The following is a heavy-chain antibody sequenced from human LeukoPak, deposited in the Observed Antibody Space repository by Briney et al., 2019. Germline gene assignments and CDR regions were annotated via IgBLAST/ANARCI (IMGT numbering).Heavy chain of an antibody. CDR1: GFTFGDYA. CDR2: IRSKAYGGIT. Sequence: GGSLRLSCTASGFTFGDYAMSWVRQAPGKGLEWVGFIRSKAYGGITEYAASVKGRFTISRDDSKSIAYLQMNSLKTEDTAVYYCTTPYYDILTGYSDYYFDYWGQGTLVTVSS. CDR3: TTPYYDILTGYSDYYFDY. J-gene: IGHJ4*02. D-gene: IGHD3-9*01. V-gene: IGHV3-49*04.